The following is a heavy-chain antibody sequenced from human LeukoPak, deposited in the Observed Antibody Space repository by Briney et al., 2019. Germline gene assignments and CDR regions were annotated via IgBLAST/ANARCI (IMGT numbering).Heavy chain of an antibody. D-gene: IGHD2-2*01. CDR1: GGTFSSYA. Sequence: ASVKVSCKASGGTFSSYAISWVRQAPGQGLEWMGWISAYNGNINYAQKFQGRVTMTTDTSTSTAYMELRSLRSDDTAVYYCARSVAKYCSSTSCYPIYFDYWGQGTLVTVSS. CDR3: ARSVAKYCSSTSCYPIYFDY. J-gene: IGHJ4*02. V-gene: IGHV1-18*01. CDR2: ISAYNGNI.